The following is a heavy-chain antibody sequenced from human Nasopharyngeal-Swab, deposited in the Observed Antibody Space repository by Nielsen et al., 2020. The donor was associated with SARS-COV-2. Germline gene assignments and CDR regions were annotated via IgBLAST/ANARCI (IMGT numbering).Heavy chain of an antibody. Sequence: ASVKVSCKASGYTFTSYGISWVRQAPGQGLEWMGWISAYNGNTNYAQKFQGRVTMTRDTSTSTVYMELSSLRSEDTAVYYCARDLGVVTFGGVIVIPGKFDPWGQRTLVTVSS. D-gene: IGHD3-16*02. CDR2: ISAYNGNT. V-gene: IGHV1-18*01. CDR3: ARDLGVVTFGGVIVIPGKFDP. CDR1: GYTFTSYG. J-gene: IGHJ5*02.